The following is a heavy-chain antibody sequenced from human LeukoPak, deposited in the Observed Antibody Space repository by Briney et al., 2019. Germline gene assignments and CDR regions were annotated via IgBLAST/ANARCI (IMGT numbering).Heavy chain of an antibody. CDR3: ARDRLRIAVAGTWFDP. Sequence: GASVKVSCKASGYTFTGYYVHWVRQAPGQGLEWMGWINPNSGGTNYAQKFQGRVTMTRDTSISTAYMELSRLRSDDTAVYYCARDRLRIAVAGTWFDPWGQGTLVTVSS. V-gene: IGHV1-2*02. CDR1: GYTFTGYY. D-gene: IGHD6-19*01. J-gene: IGHJ5*02. CDR2: INPNSGGT.